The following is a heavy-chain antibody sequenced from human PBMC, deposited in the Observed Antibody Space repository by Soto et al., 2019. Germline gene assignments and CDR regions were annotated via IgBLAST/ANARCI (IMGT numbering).Heavy chain of an antibody. CDR2: ISGSGGST. V-gene: IGHV3-23*01. J-gene: IGHJ4*02. Sequence: EVQLLESGGGLVQPGGSLRLSCAASGFTFSSYAMSWVRQAPGKGLEWVSAISGSGGSTYYAYSVKGRFTISRDNSKNPLYLQMTSLRAEDTAVDYCVKDQAVCTFGGVIVPYGCFDFWGQGTLVTVSS. D-gene: IGHD3-16*02. CDR1: GFTFSSYA. CDR3: VKDQAVCTFGGVIVPYGCFDF.